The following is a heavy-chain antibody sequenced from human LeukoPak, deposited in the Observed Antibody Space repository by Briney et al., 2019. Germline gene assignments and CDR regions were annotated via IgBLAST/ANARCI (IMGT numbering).Heavy chain of an antibody. J-gene: IGHJ4*02. Sequence: GSLRLSCAASGFTFSSYSMNWVRQAPGKGLEWVSYISSSSSTIYYADSVKGRFTISRDNAKNSLYLQMNSLRAEDTAVYYCARDMVGTVTRRWGQGTLVTVSS. CDR3: ARDMVGTVTRR. D-gene: IGHD4-11*01. CDR2: ISSSSSTI. CDR1: GFTFSSYS. V-gene: IGHV3-48*01.